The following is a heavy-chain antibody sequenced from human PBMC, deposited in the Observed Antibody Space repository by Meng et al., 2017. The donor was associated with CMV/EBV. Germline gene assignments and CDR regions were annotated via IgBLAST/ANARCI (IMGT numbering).Heavy chain of an antibody. D-gene: IGHD2-15*01. V-gene: IGHV4-34*01. CDR3: ASSLTYLDY. Sequence: GGLQQWGAGLWKPSATLVLTCAVYGESFRGYYWNSIRKPPGKGLEWIGEINHSGSTNYNPSLKSRVTISVDTSKNQFSLKMSSVTAADTVVYYCASSLTYLDYWGQGTLVTVSS. CDR1: GESFRGYY. J-gene: IGHJ4*02. CDR2: INHSGST.